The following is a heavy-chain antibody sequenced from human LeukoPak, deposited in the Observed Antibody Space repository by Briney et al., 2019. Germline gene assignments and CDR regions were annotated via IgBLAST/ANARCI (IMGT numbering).Heavy chain of an antibody. CDR2: INPNSGGT. J-gene: IGHJ3*02. CDR1: GYTFTGYY. D-gene: IGHD6-6*01. V-gene: IGHV1-2*02. Sequence: WASVKVSCKASGYTFTGYYMHWVRQAPGQGLEWMGWINPNSGGTNYAQKFQGRVTMTRDTSISTAYMELSRLRSDDTAVYYCARVAYSSSSAAFDIWGQGSMVTVSS. CDR3: ARVAYSSSSAAFDI.